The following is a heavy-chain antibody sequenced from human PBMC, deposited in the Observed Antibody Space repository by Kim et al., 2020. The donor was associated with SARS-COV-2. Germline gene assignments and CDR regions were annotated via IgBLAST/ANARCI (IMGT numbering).Heavy chain of an antibody. V-gene: IGHV3-73*01. CDR1: GFTLSGST. Sequence: GGSLRLSCAASGFTLSGSTVHWVRQASGKGLEWVAGIRTKVNSYATSYAASVKGRFTISRGDLENTAFLQMNILKTEDTALYYCAALGLAAPGQKDYWGQGTLVIVSS. J-gene: IGHJ4*02. D-gene: IGHD6-13*01. CDR2: IRTKVNSYAT. CDR3: AALGLAAPGQKDY.